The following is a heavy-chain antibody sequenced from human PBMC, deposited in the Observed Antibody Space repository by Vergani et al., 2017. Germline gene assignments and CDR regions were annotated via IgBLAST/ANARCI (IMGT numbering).Heavy chain of an antibody. V-gene: IGHV3-7*01. Sequence: VQLVESGGGVVQPGRSLRLSCAASGFTFSRYWMTWVRQAPGKGLEWVANIKQDGSQKYYVDSVKGRFTISRDNAKNSLYLQMNSLRAEDTAVYYCANEGSANRIRGWLDHWGQGALVTVSS. CDR3: ANEGSANRIRGWLDH. D-gene: IGHD3-10*01. CDR2: IKQDGSQK. CDR1: GFTFSRYW. J-gene: IGHJ4*02.